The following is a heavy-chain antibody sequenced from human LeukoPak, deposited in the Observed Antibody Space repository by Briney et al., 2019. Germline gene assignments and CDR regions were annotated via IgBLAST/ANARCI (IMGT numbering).Heavy chain of an antibody. Sequence: ASVKVSCKASGYIFTDYAIQWVRQAPGQGLEWMGWINAGNGKTKYSQKFQGRVTITRDTSASTAYMELSGLRSDDTAVYYCARARWTSTVTTYYLDFWGRGTLVTVSS. CDR2: INAGNGKT. D-gene: IGHD4-17*01. CDR3: ARARWTSTVTTYYLDF. J-gene: IGHJ4*02. V-gene: IGHV1-3*01. CDR1: GYIFTDYA.